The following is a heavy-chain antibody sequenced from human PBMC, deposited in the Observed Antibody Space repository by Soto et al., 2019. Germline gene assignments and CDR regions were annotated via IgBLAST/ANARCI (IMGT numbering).Heavy chain of an antibody. V-gene: IGHV4-31*03. D-gene: IGHD2-21*02. CDR1: GGSISRGGYY. CDR3: ARVVVTAVRPEGGWFAP. Sequence: QVQLQESGPGLVKSSQTLSLTCSVSGGSISRGGYYWYWIRQLPGKGLEWIGYIYYTGSAFYNPSLKSRVTMSVDTSKNQFSLKLSSMTAADTAVYYCARVVVTAVRPEGGWFAPWGRGTLVTVSS. CDR2: IYYTGSA. J-gene: IGHJ5*02.